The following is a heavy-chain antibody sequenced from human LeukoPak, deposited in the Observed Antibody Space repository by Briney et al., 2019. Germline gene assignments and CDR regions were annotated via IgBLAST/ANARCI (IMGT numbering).Heavy chain of an antibody. D-gene: IGHD4-23*01. CDR1: EFSFNDYC. Sequence: PGGSLRLSCAGSEFSFNDYCMNWVRQAPGKGLEWVANIKQDGSEKYYVDSVKGRFTISRDNAKNSLYLQMNSLRAEDTAVYYCASGVKFRWHSLYYWGQGTLVTVSS. CDR3: ASGVKFRWHSLYY. J-gene: IGHJ4*02. CDR2: IKQDGSEK. V-gene: IGHV3-7*01.